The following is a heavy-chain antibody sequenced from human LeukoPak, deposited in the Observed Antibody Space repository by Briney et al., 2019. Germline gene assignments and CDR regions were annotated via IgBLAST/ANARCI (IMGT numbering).Heavy chain of an antibody. V-gene: IGHV3-30*18. D-gene: IGHD1-26*01. J-gene: IGHJ6*03. CDR1: GFTFSSYR. CDR3: EKEGGTPGYYYYYMDV. Sequence: GRSLRLSCAASGFTFSSYRMHWVRQAPGKGLEWVAVISYDGSNKYYADSVKGRFTISRDNAKNTQYLQMNSLRAEDTAVYYCEKEGGTPGYYYYYMDVWGKGTTVTVSS. CDR2: ISYDGSNK.